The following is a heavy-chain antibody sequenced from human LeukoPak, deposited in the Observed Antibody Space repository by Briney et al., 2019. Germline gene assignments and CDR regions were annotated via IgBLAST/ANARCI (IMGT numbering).Heavy chain of an antibody. D-gene: IGHD2-15*01. CDR3: VRALGYCSGGSCYRYNYFDP. Sequence: SETLSLTCTVSGASISSYYWSWIRQPPGKGLEWIGYIYYTGSTNYNPSLKSRVTISVDTSKNQFSLILSSVTAADTAVYYCVRALGYCSGGSCYRYNYFDPWGQGTLVTVSS. V-gene: IGHV4-59*01. J-gene: IGHJ5*02. CDR1: GASISSYY. CDR2: IYYTGST.